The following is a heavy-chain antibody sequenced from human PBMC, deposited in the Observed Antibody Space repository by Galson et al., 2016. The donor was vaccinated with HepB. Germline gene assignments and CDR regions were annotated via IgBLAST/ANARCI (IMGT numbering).Heavy chain of an antibody. CDR1: GFAFSRFG. J-gene: IGHJ1*01. CDR2: ITYDGDST. CDR3: AKDGPGGRYRDYEDGRRD. V-gene: IGHV3-30*18. Sequence: SLRLSCAASGFAFSRFGMHWVRQAPGRGLEWVAVITYDGDSTSYEDSVKGRFTIFRDNSRSTLFLQMNSLTAEDSGVYYCAKDGPGGRYRDYEDGRRDWGQGTLVTVTS. D-gene: IGHD1-26*01.